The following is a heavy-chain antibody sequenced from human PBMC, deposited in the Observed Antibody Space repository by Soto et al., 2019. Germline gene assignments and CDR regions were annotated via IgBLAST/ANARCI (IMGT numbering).Heavy chain of an antibody. CDR1: GDSVTRGSYY. CDR3: AREWGLLPYYVMNV. J-gene: IGHJ6*02. V-gene: IGHV4-61*03. D-gene: IGHD7-27*01. Sequence: SVNLSLTCIVSGDSVTRGSYYWTWLRQPPGKGLEWIGYISYTGRTKYNPSLQSRVTISVDTSKNDFSLNLSSVTAADTTVYFCAREWGLLPYYVMNVWGHGTAVTVSS. CDR2: ISYTGRT.